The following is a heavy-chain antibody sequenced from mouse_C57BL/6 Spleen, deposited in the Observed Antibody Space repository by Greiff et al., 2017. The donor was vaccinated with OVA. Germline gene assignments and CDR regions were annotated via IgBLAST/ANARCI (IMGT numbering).Heavy chain of an antibody. D-gene: IGHD2-4*01. CDR3: ARIYYDYDWDFDV. Sequence: VQLPQSGAELVRPGASVKLSCKASGYPFTDFYFNWVEPRPGQGLGWISRIFPGSGNTYYNEKFKGKATLTEEKSSSTAYMQLGSLTSEDSAVDFCARIYYDYDWDFDVWGTGTTVTVSS. CDR1: GYPFTDFY. CDR2: IFPGSGNT. V-gene: IGHV1-76*01. J-gene: IGHJ1*03.